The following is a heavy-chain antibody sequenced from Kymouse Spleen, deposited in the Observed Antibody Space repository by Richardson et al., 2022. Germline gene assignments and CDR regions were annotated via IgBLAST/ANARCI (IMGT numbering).Heavy chain of an antibody. V-gene: IGHV4-34*01. CDR1: GGSFSGYY. CDR3: ARGRGSSSEGAFDI. CDR2: INHSGST. D-gene: IGHD6-6*01. Sequence: QVQLQQWGAGLLKPSETLSLTCAVYGGSFSGYYWSWIRQPPGKGLEWIGEINHSGSTNYNPSLKSRVTISVDTSKNQFSLKLSSVTAADTAVYYCARGRGSSSEGAFDIWGQGTMVTVSS. J-gene: IGHJ3*02.